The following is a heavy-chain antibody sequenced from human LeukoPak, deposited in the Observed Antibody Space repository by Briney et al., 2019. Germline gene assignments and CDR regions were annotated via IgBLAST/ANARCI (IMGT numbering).Heavy chain of an antibody. D-gene: IGHD4-17*01. J-gene: IGHJ4*02. CDR1: GFTFSSYG. CDR2: IWYDGSNK. V-gene: IGHV3-33*01. CDR3: ARGGYGDYLRDTDY. Sequence: GGSLRLSCAASGFTFSSYGVHWVRQAPGKGLEWVAVIWYDGSNKYYADSVKGRFTISRDNSKNTLYLQMNSLRAEDTAVYYCARGGYGDYLRDTDYWGQGALVTVSS.